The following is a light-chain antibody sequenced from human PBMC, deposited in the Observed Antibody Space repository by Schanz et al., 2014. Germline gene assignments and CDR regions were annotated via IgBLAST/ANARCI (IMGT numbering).Light chain of an antibody. V-gene: IGKV1-5*01. CDR1: QSIGSW. Sequence: DIQMTQSPSTLSASVGDRVTITCRASQSIGSWLAWYQQKPGRAPKILIYDASSLNSGVPSRFSGSGSGTEFTLTISSLQPDDLATYYCQQYDNLPLTFGGGTKVETK. CDR3: QQYDNLPLT. CDR2: DAS. J-gene: IGKJ4*01.